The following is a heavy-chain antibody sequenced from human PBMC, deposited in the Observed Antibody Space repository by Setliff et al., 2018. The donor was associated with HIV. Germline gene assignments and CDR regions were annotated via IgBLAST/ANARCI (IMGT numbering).Heavy chain of an antibody. CDR1: DGSLSSYY. D-gene: IGHD2-15*01. Sequence: SETLSLTCAVYDGSLSSYYWSWIRQSTGKGLEWIGEINDSGTTNYNPSLESRVTMLIDMSKNQLSLKLSPVTAADTAVYFCARGPIRYSSGVRWFLGVESWYSGIDYWGQGTRVTVSS. CDR3: ARGPIRYSSGVRWFLGVESWYSGIDY. J-gene: IGHJ4*02. V-gene: IGHV4-34*01. CDR2: INDSGTT.